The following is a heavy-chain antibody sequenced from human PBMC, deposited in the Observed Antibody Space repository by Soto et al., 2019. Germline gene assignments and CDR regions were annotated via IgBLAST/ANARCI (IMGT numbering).Heavy chain of an antibody. D-gene: IGHD6-19*01. J-gene: IGHJ4*02. CDR3: ATYGVAGTGDYFDY. V-gene: IGHV1-24*01. CDR2: FDPEDGET. Sequence: ASVKVSCKVSGYTLTELSMHWVRQAPGKGLEWMGGFDPEDGETIYAQKFQGRVTMTEDTSTDTAYMELSSLGSEDTAVYYCATYGVAGTGDYFDYWGQGTLVTVSS. CDR1: GYTLTELS.